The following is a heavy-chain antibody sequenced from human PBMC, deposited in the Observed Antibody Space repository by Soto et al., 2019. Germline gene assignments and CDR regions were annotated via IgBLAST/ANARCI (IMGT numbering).Heavy chain of an antibody. CDR2: ISHSGST. J-gene: IGHJ4*02. CDR1: GGSTSSGGYS. D-gene: IGHD6-19*01. CDR3: ARGGLLPDY. V-gene: IGHV4-30-2*01. Sequence: QLQLQESGSGLVKASQTLSLTCAVSGGSTSSGGYSWSWLRQPPGKGLEWIGYISHSGSTYYNPSLKSRVTISVDTSTNQFSLRLSSVTAADTAVYYCARGGLLPDYWGQGTLVTVSS.